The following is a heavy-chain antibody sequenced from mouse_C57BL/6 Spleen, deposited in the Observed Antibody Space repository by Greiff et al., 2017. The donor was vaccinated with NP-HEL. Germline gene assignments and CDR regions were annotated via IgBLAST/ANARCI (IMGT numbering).Heavy chain of an antibody. Sequence: EVKLQESGGGLVKPGGSLKLSCAASGFTFSSYAMSWVRQTPEKRLEWVATISDGGSYTYYPDNVKGRFTISRDNAKNNLYLQMSHLKSEDTAMYYCARDGNPYYYAMDYWGQGTSVTVSS. D-gene: IGHD2-1*01. CDR3: ARDGNPYYYAMDY. CDR1: GFTFSSYA. CDR2: ISDGGSYT. J-gene: IGHJ4*01. V-gene: IGHV5-4*01.